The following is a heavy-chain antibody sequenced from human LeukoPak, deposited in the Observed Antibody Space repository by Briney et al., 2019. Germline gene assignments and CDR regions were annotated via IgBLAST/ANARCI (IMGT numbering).Heavy chain of an antibody. CDR3: ARRRALRRHDCFDY. Sequence: GGSLRLSCAASGFTFSTSSMYWVRQAPGKGLEWVSYISSSSTIIYYADSVKGRFTISRDNAKSSLYLQMSSLRADDTAVYYCARRRALRRHDCFDYWGQGTLVTVSS. V-gene: IGHV3-48*01. J-gene: IGHJ4*02. CDR1: GFTFSTSS. CDR2: ISSSSTII. D-gene: IGHD3-3*01.